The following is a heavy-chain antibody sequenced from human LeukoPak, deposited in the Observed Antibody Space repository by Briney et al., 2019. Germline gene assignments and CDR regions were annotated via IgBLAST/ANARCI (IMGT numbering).Heavy chain of an antibody. CDR1: GYTFTSYY. CDR2: IIPIFGTA. D-gene: IGHD3-22*01. CDR3: ARASEPYYYDSSGPIFDY. V-gene: IGHV1-69*13. Sequence: ASVKVSCKASGYTFTSYYMQWVRQAPGQGLEWMGGIIPIFGTANYAQKFQGRVTITADESTSTAYMELSSLRSEDTAVYYCARASEPYYYDSSGPIFDYWGQGTLVTVSS. J-gene: IGHJ4*02.